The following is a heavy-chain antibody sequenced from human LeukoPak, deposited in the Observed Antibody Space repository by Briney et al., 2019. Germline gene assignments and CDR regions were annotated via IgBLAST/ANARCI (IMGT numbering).Heavy chain of an antibody. Sequence: GGSLRLSCAASGFTFSTFWMNWVRQAPGKGLECVANIKQDGSEKHYLDSVKGRFTISRDNAKNSLYLQMNSLRAEDTAVYYCASYSSSRGDIEYWGQGTLVTVSS. J-gene: IGHJ4*02. CDR1: GFTFSTFW. V-gene: IGHV3-7*02. D-gene: IGHD3-10*01. CDR2: IKQDGSEK. CDR3: ASYSSSRGDIEY.